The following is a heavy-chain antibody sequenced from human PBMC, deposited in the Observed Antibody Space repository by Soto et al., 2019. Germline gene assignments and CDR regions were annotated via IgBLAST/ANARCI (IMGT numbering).Heavy chain of an antibody. CDR1: GGSISSGGYY. CDR3: ARDGYSYGINY. Sequence: SETLSLTCTVSGGSISSGGYYWSWIRQHPGKGLEWIGYIYYSGSTYYNPSLKSRVTISVDTSKNQFSLKLSSVTAADTAVYYCARDGYSYGINYRGQGTLVTVSS. J-gene: IGHJ4*02. D-gene: IGHD5-18*01. CDR2: IYYSGST. V-gene: IGHV4-31*03.